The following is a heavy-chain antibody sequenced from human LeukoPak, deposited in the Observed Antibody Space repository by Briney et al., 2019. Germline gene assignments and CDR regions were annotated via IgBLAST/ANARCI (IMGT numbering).Heavy chain of an antibody. D-gene: IGHD2-15*01. Sequence: SETLSLTCTVSGVSISSSSYYWGWLRQPPGKGLEWIGSFYYSGSTYYNPSLKSRVTISVDTSKNQFSLNLSSVTAADTAVYYCARYQDYCSGGSCYFGVVYYYGMDVWGQGTTVTVSS. J-gene: IGHJ6*02. CDR1: GVSISSSSYY. V-gene: IGHV4-39*01. CDR2: FYYSGST. CDR3: ARYQDYCSGGSCYFGVVYYYGMDV.